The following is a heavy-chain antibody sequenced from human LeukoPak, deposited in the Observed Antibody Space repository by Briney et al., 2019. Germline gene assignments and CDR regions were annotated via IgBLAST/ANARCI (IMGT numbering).Heavy chain of an antibody. CDR1: GYSISSGNY. CDR2: IYHSGST. Sequence: MSSETLSLTCTVSGYSISSGNYWGWIRQPPGKGLEWIGSIYHSGSTYYNPSLKSRVTISVDTSKNQFSLKLSSVTAADTAVYYCARVFWSGYDNWFDPWGQGTLVTVSS. V-gene: IGHV4-38-2*02. J-gene: IGHJ5*02. D-gene: IGHD3-3*01. CDR3: ARVFWSGYDNWFDP.